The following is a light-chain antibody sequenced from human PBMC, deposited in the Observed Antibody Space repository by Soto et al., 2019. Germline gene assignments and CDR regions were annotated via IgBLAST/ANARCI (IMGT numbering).Light chain of an antibody. V-gene: IGLV6-57*01. J-gene: IGLJ2*01. CDR2: EDN. CDR1: SGSIASNY. CDR3: QSYDSSNQV. Sequence: NFMLTQPHSVSESPGKTVTISCTRSSGSIASNYVQWYQQRPGSSPTTVIYEDNQRPSGVPDRFSGSIDSSSNSASLTISGLKTEDEADYYCQSYDSSNQVFGGGIKLTVL.